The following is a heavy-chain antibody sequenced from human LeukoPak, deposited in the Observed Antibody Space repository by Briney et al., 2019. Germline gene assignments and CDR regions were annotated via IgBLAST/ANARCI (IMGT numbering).Heavy chain of an antibody. Sequence: QSSETLSLTCTVSGGSISSSTYYWGWLRQPPGKGLEWIGSIYYSGSTYSNPSLNSRVTISVDTSKNQFSLELSAVTAADTAVYYCARLAAAGTYYMDVWGKGTTVTVSS. CDR1: GGSISSSTYY. V-gene: IGHV4-39*01. J-gene: IGHJ6*03. D-gene: IGHD6-13*01. CDR2: IYYSGST. CDR3: ARLAAAGTYYMDV.